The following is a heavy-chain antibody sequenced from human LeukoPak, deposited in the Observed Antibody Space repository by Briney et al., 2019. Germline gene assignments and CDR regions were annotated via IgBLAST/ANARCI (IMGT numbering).Heavy chain of an antibody. V-gene: IGHV1-69*13. CDR1: GYSFTSYG. D-gene: IGHD3-3*01. CDR2: IIPIFGAA. CDR3: ARGLRFLEKYFDY. Sequence: GASVKVSCKASGYSFTSYGISWVRQAPGQGLEWMGGIIPIFGAANYAQKFQGRVTITADESTSTAYMELSSLRSEDTAVYYCARGLRFLEKYFDYWGQGTLVTVSS. J-gene: IGHJ4*02.